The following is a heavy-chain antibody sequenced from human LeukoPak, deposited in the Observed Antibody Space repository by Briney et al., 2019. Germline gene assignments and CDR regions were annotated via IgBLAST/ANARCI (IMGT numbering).Heavy chain of an antibody. CDR3: ARGTAVAGTFDY. V-gene: IGHV3-13*01. D-gene: IGHD6-19*01. Sequence: GGSLRLSCAASGFTFSSYDMHWVRQATGKGLEWVSAIGTAGDTYYPGSVKGRFTISRENAKNSLYLQMNSLRAGDTAVYYCARGTAVAGTFDYWGQGTLVTVFS. CDR1: GFTFSSYD. CDR2: IGTAGDT. J-gene: IGHJ4*02.